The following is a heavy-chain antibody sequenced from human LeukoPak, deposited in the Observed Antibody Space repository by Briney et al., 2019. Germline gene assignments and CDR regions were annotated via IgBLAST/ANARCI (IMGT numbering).Heavy chain of an antibody. Sequence: PGGSLRLSRAASGFTFSSYAMSWVRQAPGKGLEWVSAISGSGGSTYYADSVKGRFTISRDNSKNTLYLQMNSLRAEDTAVYYCAKDQAWVVPASNWFDPWGQGTLVTVSS. CDR2: ISGSGGST. CDR1: GFTFSSYA. J-gene: IGHJ5*02. V-gene: IGHV3-23*01. CDR3: AKDQAWVVPASNWFDP. D-gene: IGHD2-2*01.